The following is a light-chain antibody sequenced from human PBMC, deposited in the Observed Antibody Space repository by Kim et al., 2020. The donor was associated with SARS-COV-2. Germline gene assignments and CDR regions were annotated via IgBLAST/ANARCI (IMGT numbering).Light chain of an antibody. J-gene: IGKJ1*01. Sequence: PSVGDGVTITCRASQGISNYLAWYQQKPGKAPKLLIYAATTLQFGVSSRFSGSGSGTDFTLTISDLQPEDVATYYCQKYNSAPWSFGHGTKVDIK. CDR2: AAT. CDR3: QKYNSAPWS. CDR1: QGISNY. V-gene: IGKV1-27*01.